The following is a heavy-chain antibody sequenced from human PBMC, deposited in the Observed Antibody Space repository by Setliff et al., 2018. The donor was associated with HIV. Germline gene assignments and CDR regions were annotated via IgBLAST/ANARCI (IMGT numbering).Heavy chain of an antibody. CDR1: GFTFSSYW. D-gene: IGHD2-21*01. J-gene: IGHJ6*03. V-gene: IGHV3-7*03. Sequence: GGSLRLSCAASGFTFSSYWMSWVRQAPGKGLEWVANIKQDESEEWYADSVKGRFTISRDNANSSLFLEMNSLRVEDAAVYYCARRSGCGAGNCMDVWGKGTTVTVSS. CDR2: IKQDESEE. CDR3: ARRSGCGAGNCMDV.